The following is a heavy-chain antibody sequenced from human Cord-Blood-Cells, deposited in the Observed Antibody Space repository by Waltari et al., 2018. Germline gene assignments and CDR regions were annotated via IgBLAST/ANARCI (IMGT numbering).Heavy chain of an antibody. J-gene: IGHJ3*02. CDR3: TTLENDYGDYGDAFDI. D-gene: IGHD4-17*01. CDR2: IKSKTDGGTT. CDR1: GFTFSNAW. V-gene: IGHV3-15*01. Sequence: AASGFTFSNAWMRWVRQAPGQGLEGVGRIKSKTDGGTTEYAAPVKGRFTISRDDSKNTLYLQMNSLKTEDTAVYYCTTLENDYGDYGDAFDIWGQGTMVTVSS.